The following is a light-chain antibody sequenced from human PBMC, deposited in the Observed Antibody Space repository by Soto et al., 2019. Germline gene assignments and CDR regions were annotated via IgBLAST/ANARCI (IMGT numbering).Light chain of an antibody. CDR2: NTN. J-gene: IGLJ3*02. CDR1: TSNIGNNA. V-gene: IGLV1-44*01. CDR3: AALDDSLNGRV. Sequence: QSVLTQPPSASGAPGQRVTISCSGSTSNIGNNAVNWYQQLPGTAPQVLIYNTNQRPSGLPGRFSGSKSGTSAYLAISGLQSEDEADYYWAALDDSLNGRVFGAGTKLTVL.